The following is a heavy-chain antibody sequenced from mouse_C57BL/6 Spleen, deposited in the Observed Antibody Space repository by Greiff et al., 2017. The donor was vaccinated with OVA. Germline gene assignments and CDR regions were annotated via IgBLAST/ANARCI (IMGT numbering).Heavy chain of an antibody. Sequence: QVQLQQPGAELVKPGASVKLSCKASGYTFTSYWMQWVKQRPGQGLEWIGEIDPSASYTNYNQKFKGKATLTVDTSSSTAYIQLSSLTSEDSAVYYCARYYYGSSYAMDYWGQGTSVTVSS. CDR2: IDPSASYT. D-gene: IGHD1-1*01. CDR1: GYTFTSYW. CDR3: ARYYYGSSYAMDY. J-gene: IGHJ4*01. V-gene: IGHV1-50*01.